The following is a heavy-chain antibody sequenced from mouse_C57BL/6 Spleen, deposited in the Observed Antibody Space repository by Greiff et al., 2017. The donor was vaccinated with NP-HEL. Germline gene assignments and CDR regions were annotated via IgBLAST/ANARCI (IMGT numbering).Heavy chain of an antibody. CDR3: ARSLYYGSRYYAMDY. J-gene: IGHJ4*01. Sequence: EVMLVESGAELVKPGASVKLSCTASGFNIKDYYMHWVKQRTEQGLAWIGRIDPEDGETKYAPQFQGKATITADTSSNTAYLQLSSLTSEDTAVYYCARSLYYGSRYYAMDYWGQGTSVTVSS. D-gene: IGHD1-1*01. CDR1: GFNIKDYY. CDR2: IDPEDGET. V-gene: IGHV14-2*01.